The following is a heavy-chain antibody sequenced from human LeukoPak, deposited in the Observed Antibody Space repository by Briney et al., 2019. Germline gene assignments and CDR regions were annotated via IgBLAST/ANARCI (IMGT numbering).Heavy chain of an antibody. D-gene: IGHD3-9*01. J-gene: IGHJ4*02. V-gene: IGHV3-7*01. CDR1: GFTFSSHW. CDR3: AREKYYDILTGYPHFDY. CDR2: IKQDGSEK. Sequence: GGSLRLSCAASGFTFSSHWMSWVRQTPGKGLEWVANIKQDGSEKYYVDSVRGRFTISRDNAKNSLYLQMNSLRAHDTSVYYWAREKYYDILTGYPHFDYWGQGTLVTVSS.